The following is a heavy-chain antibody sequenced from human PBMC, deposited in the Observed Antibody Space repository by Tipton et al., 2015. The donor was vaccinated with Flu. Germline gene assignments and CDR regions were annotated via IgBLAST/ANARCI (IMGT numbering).Heavy chain of an antibody. V-gene: IGHV3-23*01. CDR3: ARVIPEFVAGLSY. CDR1: GFTFSNAW. J-gene: IGHJ4*02. D-gene: IGHD6-19*01. CDR2: IGGGGATT. Sequence: SLRLSCAASGFTFSNAWMSWVRQAPGKGLEWVSAIGGGGATTYFADSVKGRFTISRDNIRNTLSLQMNSLRAEDTAIYYCARVIPEFVAGLSYWGQGALVSVSS.